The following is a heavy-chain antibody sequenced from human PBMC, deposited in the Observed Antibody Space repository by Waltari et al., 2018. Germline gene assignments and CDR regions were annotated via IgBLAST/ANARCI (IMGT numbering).Heavy chain of an antibody. J-gene: IGHJ5*02. CDR3: ARHQDWVVVSATWFDP. V-gene: IGHV4-39*01. Sequence: QLRLQESGPGLVKPSDTLSLTCTVSGGSIRSTTYYWGWLRQPPGKGLEWIGGIYYSGNTYYNPSLKSRVTMSADTSKNQFSLKLSSVTAADTAVYYCARHQDWVVVSATWFDPWGQGTLVTVSS. CDR2: IYYSGNT. D-gene: IGHD2-21*02. CDR1: GGSIRSTTYY.